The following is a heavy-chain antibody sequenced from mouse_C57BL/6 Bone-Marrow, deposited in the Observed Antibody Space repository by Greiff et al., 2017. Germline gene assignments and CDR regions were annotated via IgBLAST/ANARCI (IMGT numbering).Heavy chain of an antibody. CDR3: ARGRLRVYYAMGY. CDR2: IDPSDSYT. Sequence: VQLKQPGAELVMPGASVKLSCKASGYSFTSYWMHWVKQRPGQGLEWIGEIDPSDSYTNYNQKFKGKATLTVDKSSSAAYMQLSSLTSEDSAVYYCARGRLRVYYAMGYWGQGTSVTVSS. D-gene: IGHD3-2*02. CDR1: GYSFTSYW. V-gene: IGHV1-69*01. J-gene: IGHJ4*01.